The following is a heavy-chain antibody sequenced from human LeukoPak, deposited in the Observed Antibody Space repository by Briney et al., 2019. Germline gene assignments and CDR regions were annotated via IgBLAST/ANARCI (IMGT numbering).Heavy chain of an antibody. Sequence: PGGSLRLSCVASGFTFNSYSMNWVRQAPGKGLEWVSYISSSSTKYYADSVKGRFTISRDNAKNSLYLQMNSLRAEDTAVYYCARASHYDPPNGIYDYWGQGTLVTVSS. CDR2: ISSSSTK. CDR3: ARASHYDPPNGIYDY. J-gene: IGHJ4*02. V-gene: IGHV3-48*01. D-gene: IGHD3-3*01. CDR1: GFTFNSYS.